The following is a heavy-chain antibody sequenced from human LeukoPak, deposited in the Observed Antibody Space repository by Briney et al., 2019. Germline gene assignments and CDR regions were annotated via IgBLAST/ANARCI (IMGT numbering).Heavy chain of an antibody. CDR1: GYTFTGYY. D-gene: IGHD6-19*01. V-gene: IGHV1-2*02. CDR3: ARSVLDSSGSHYFDY. Sequence: ASVKVSCKASGYTFTGYYMHWVRQAPGQGLEWMGWINPNSGGTNYAQKFQGRVTMTRDTSISTAYMELSRLRSDDTAVYYCARSVLDSSGSHYFDYWGQGTLVAVSS. CDR2: INPNSGGT. J-gene: IGHJ4*02.